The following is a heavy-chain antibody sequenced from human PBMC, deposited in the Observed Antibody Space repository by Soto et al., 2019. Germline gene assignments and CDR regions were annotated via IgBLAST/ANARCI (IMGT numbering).Heavy chain of an antibody. CDR2: ISSDEKIK. J-gene: IGHJ4*02. V-gene: IGHV3-33*01. D-gene: IGHD6-6*01. CDR3: ARGLRSVLDY. CDR1: GFXFSNFV. Sequence: XLKLSCVSSGFXFSNFVMHWVRHAPGKGLEWVAVISSDEKIKQYADSVRCRFAISRDNSKNTLYTKMTSLRAADTAIYYCARGLRSVLDYWGQGTLVTVSS.